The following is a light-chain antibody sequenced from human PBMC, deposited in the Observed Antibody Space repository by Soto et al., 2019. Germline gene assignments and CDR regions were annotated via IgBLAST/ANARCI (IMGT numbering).Light chain of an antibody. J-gene: IGKJ5*01. CDR3: LQRTHVPIT. CDR2: DVS. CDR1: QSLLHSNGYNY. Sequence: DIAMTQSPLSLPVTPGEPASISCRSSQSLLHSNGYNYLDWYLQKPGQSPQLLIYDVSNRFSGVPDRFSGSGSGTDFTLKISRVEAEDVGVYYCLQRTHVPITFGQGTRLEIK. V-gene: IGKV2D-29*02.